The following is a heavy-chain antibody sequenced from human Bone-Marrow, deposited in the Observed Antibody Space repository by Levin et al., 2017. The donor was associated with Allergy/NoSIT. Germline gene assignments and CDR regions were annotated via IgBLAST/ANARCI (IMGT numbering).Heavy chain of an antibody. V-gene: IGHV1-2*02. CDR3: ARSEMATIKDAFDI. Sequence: ASVKVSCKASGYTFTGYYMHWVRQAPGQGLEWMGWINPNSGGTNYAQKFQGRVIMTRDTSISTAYMELIRLRSDDTAVYYCARSEMATIKDAFDIWGQGTVVTVSS. CDR2: INPNSGGT. D-gene: IGHD5-24*01. CDR1: GYTFTGYY. J-gene: IGHJ3*02.